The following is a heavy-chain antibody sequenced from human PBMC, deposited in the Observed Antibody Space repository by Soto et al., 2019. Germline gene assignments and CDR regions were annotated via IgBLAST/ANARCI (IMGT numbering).Heavy chain of an antibody. CDR3: GREAQQLAKEEYHQLNGMDV. J-gene: IGHJ6*02. CDR1: GYNFTRFG. D-gene: IGHD6-13*01. Sequence: QFQLVQSGAEVKKPGASVKVSCKASGYNFTRFGISWVRQAPGHGLEWMGWMGAHSGHTRQAQKFQGSLTKTTDATMTTADSDLTSLTSEDTALYYCGREAQQLAKEEYHQLNGMDVWGQGTTVIV. CDR2: MGAHSGHT. V-gene: IGHV1-18*01.